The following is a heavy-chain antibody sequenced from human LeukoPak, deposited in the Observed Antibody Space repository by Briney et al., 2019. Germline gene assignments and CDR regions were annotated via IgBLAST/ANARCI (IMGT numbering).Heavy chain of an antibody. D-gene: IGHD6-13*01. CDR2: MNPNSGNT. CDR3: ARAPPPAAGTYSYYYMLV. Sequence: ASVKVSFKASGYTFTSYDINRVRHATGQGLEWMGWMNPNSGNTGYAQKFQGRVTMTRYSSISTAYMELSNLRSEDTAVYYCARAPPPAAGTYSYYYMLVSGKATPVTVSS. CDR1: GYTFTSYD. V-gene: IGHV1-8*01. J-gene: IGHJ6*03.